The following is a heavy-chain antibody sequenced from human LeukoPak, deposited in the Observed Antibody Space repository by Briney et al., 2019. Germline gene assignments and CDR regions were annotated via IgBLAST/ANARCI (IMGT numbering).Heavy chain of an antibody. CDR2: IIPIFGTA. Sequence: SVKVSCKASGGTFSSYAISWVRQAPGQGLEWMGGIIPIFGTANYAQKFQGRVTITADESTCTAYMELSSLRSEDTAVYYCARGGGIVGASAFDIWGQGTMVTVSS. D-gene: IGHD1-26*01. V-gene: IGHV1-69*13. CDR1: GGTFSSYA. CDR3: ARGGGIVGASAFDI. J-gene: IGHJ3*02.